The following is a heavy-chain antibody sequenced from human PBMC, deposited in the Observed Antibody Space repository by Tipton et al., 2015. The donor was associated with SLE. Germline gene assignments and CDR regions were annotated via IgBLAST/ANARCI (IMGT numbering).Heavy chain of an antibody. CDR1: GGSISSGGYY. CDR2: IYYSGST. CDR3: ARTRIAAAFFDY. Sequence: TLSLTCTVSGGSISSGGYYWSWLRQHPGQGLEWIGNIYYSGSTYYNPSLKSRVTISVDTSKNQFSRKLSSVTAADTAVYYCARTRIAAAFFDYWGQGTLVTVSS. V-gene: IGHV4-31*03. J-gene: IGHJ4*02. D-gene: IGHD6-13*01.